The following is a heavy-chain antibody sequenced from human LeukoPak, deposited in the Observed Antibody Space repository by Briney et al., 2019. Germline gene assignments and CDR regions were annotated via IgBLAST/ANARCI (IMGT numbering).Heavy chain of an antibody. CDR2: INPNSGNT. CDR3: ARVVGEDVVVPAAIQYHYYYYMDV. Sequence: ASVKVSCKASGYTFTGYYMHWVRQAPGQGLEWMGWINPNSGNTGYAQKFQGRVTMTRNTSISTAYMELSSLRSDDTAVYYCARVVGEDVVVPAAIQYHYYYYMDVWGKGTTVTTSS. D-gene: IGHD2-2*01. CDR1: GYTFTGYY. J-gene: IGHJ6*03. V-gene: IGHV1-8*02.